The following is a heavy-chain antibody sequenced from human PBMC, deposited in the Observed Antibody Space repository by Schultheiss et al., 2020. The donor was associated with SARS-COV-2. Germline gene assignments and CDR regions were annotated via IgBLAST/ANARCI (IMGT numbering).Heavy chain of an antibody. CDR3: AREGAGFYFDY. V-gene: IGHV1-24*01. CDR2: FHPEDDET. CDR1: GYTFTGYY. Sequence: GESLKISCKASGYTFTGYYMHWVRQAPGQGLEWMGGFHPEDDETIYAQKFQGRVTMTEDTSTDTAYMELSSLRSDDTAVYYCAREGAGFYFDYWGQGTLVTV. D-gene: IGHD6-19*01. J-gene: IGHJ4*02.